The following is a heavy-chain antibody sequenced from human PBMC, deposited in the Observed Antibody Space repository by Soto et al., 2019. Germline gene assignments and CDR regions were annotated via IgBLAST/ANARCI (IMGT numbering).Heavy chain of an antibody. Sequence: PSETLSLTCTVSGGSISSYYWSWIRQPPGKGLEWIGYIYYSGSTNYNPSLKSRVTISVDTSKNQFSLKLSSVTAADTAVYYCARVRSLAVAGPYYFDYWGQGTLVTVSS. J-gene: IGHJ4*02. CDR3: ARVRSLAVAGPYYFDY. V-gene: IGHV4-59*01. CDR2: IYYSGST. CDR1: GGSISSYY. D-gene: IGHD6-19*01.